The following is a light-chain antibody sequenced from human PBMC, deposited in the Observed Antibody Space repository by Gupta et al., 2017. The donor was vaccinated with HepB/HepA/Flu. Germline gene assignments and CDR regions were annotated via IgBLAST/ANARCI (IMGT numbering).Light chain of an antibody. CDR3: QQDNNWPPT. J-gene: IGKJ1*01. CDR2: GAS. Sequence: EIVMTHSPATLSVSPGERATLSCRASQSVSSNLAWYQQKPGQAPRLLIYGASTRATGIPARFSGSGSGTEFTLTISSLQSEDFAVYYCQQDNNWPPTFGQGTKVEIK. CDR1: QSVSSN. V-gene: IGKV3-15*01.